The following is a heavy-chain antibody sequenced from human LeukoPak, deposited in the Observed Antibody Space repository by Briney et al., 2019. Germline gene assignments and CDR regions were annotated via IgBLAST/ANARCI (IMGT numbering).Heavy chain of an antibody. V-gene: IGHV3-15*01. J-gene: IGHJ4*02. CDR1: GFTFSSVW. CDR2: IKSQPDGGTT. D-gene: IGHD1-26*01. Sequence: KPGGSLRLSCAASGFTFSSVWMNWVRQAPGKGREWVGHIKSQPDGGTTDYAAPVKGRFTISRDDSKNTLYLQMNSLKTEDTAVYYCARVGVGATATFDYWGQGTLVTVSS. CDR3: ARVGVGATATFDY.